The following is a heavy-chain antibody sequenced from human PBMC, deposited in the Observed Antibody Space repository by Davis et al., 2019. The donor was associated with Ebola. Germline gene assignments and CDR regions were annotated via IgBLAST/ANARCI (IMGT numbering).Heavy chain of an antibody. Sequence: PGGSLRLSCAASGFTFSSYAMSWVRQAPGKGLEWVSYISSSGSTIYYADSVKGRFTISRDNAKNSLYLQMNSLRAEDTAVYYCAREVVVGYYYMDVWGKGTTVTVSS. CDR1: GFTFSSYA. V-gene: IGHV3-48*04. J-gene: IGHJ6*03. D-gene: IGHD2-15*01. CDR3: AREVVVGYYYMDV. CDR2: ISSSGSTI.